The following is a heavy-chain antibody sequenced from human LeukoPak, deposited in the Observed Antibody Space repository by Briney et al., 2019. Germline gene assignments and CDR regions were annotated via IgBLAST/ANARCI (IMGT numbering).Heavy chain of an antibody. CDR1: GASISSSTNY. V-gene: IGHV4-39*01. D-gene: IGHD5-18*01. J-gene: IGHJ4*02. CDR3: ARRGRSGYNYGALDY. Sequence: SETLSLTCTVSGASISSSTNYWGWIRQSPGKGLEWIGNIYYSGSTYYNPSLKSRVTISVDTSKNQFPLKLSSVTAADTAVYYCARRGRSGYNYGALDYWGQGTLVTVSS. CDR2: IYYSGST.